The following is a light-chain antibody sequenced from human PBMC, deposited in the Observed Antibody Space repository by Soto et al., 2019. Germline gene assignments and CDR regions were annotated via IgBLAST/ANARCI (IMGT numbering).Light chain of an antibody. CDR1: QSVSSSY. CDR2: GAS. J-gene: IGKJ3*01. Sequence: EIVLRQSPGTLSLSPGERATLSCRASQSVSSSYLAWYQQKPGQAPRLLIYGASSRASGIPDRFSGSGSGTDFTLTISRLEPEDVAVYYCQQYGSLPGTFGPGTKVDIK. CDR3: QQYGSLPGT. V-gene: IGKV3-20*01.